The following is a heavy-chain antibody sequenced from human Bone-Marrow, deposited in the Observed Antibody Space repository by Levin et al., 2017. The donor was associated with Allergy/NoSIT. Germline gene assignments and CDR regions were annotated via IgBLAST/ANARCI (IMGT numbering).Heavy chain of an antibody. CDR2: IDGDGSDT. CDR3: ARGEIVGAKATYFYYYNMDV. D-gene: IGHD1-26*01. V-gene: IGHV3-74*01. CDR1: GFPFSNYW. Sequence: GGSLRLSCAASGFPFSNYWMHWVRQEPGKGLVWVSRIDGDGSDTTYADSVKGRFTISRDNAKNTLYLQMNSLRAEDTAIYFCARGEIVGAKATYFYYYNMDVWGHGTTVTVSS. J-gene: IGHJ6*02.